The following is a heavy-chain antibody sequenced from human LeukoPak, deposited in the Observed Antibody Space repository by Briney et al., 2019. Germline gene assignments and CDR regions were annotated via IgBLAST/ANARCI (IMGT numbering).Heavy chain of an antibody. CDR1: GYTFTSYY. V-gene: IGHV1-46*01. D-gene: IGHD6-19*01. CDR3: ARDGVRIAVAGTRYDY. J-gene: IGHJ4*02. Sequence: ASVKVSCKASGYTFTSYYMHCVRQAPGQGLEWMGIINPSGGSKSYAQKFQGRVTMTRDTSTSTVYMELSSLRSEDTAVYYCARDGVRIAVAGTRYDYWGQGTLVTVSS. CDR2: INPSGGSK.